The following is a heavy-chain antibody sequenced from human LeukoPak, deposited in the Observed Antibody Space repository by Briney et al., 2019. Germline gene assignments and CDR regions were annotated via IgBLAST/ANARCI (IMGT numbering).Heavy chain of an antibody. Sequence: SETLSLTCAGYGASFSGYYWSWIRQPPGKGQEWIGEIKHSGSTNYNPSLKSRVTISVDTSKNQFSLKLSSVTAADTAVYYCAGVAVAGQGAFEIWGQGTMVTVSS. J-gene: IGHJ3*02. D-gene: IGHD6-19*01. CDR1: GASFSGYY. CDR3: AGVAVAGQGAFEI. V-gene: IGHV4-34*01. CDR2: IKHSGST.